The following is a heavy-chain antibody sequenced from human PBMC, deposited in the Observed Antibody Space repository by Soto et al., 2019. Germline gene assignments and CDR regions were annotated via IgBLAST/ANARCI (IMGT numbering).Heavy chain of an antibody. Sequence: ETLSLTCTVSGGSISSSSYYWGWIRQPPGKGLEWIGSIYYSGSTYYNPSLKSRVTISVDTSKNQFSLKLSSVTAADTAVYYCARHEDFWSGYGPHYYYGMDVWGQGTTVTVSS. D-gene: IGHD3-3*01. CDR2: IYYSGST. J-gene: IGHJ6*02. CDR3: ARHEDFWSGYGPHYYYGMDV. CDR1: GGSISSSSYY. V-gene: IGHV4-39*01.